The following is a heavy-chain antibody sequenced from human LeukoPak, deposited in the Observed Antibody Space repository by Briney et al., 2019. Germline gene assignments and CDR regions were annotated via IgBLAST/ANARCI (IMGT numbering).Heavy chain of an antibody. V-gene: IGHV3-21*01. Sequence: KSGGSLRLSCAASGFTFSSYSMHWVRQAPGKGLEWVSSISSSSSYIYYADSVKGRFTISRDNAKNSLYLQMNSLRAEDTAVYYCARHCSGGSCYDYWGQGTLVTVSS. CDR2: ISSSSSYI. J-gene: IGHJ4*02. D-gene: IGHD2-15*01. CDR3: ARHCSGGSCYDY. CDR1: GFTFSSYS.